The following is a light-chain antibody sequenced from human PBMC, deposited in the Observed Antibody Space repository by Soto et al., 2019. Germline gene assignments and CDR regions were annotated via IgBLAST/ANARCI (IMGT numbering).Light chain of an antibody. CDR3: QQANNWPRT. J-gene: IGKJ1*01. Sequence: ELLLTPSPATLSVSPGERATLSCMASQSVSSKLAWYHQKPGQAPRLLIYGASTMETGIPARFSGSGSGTEFTLTINSLQSEDFAVYYCQQANNWPRTFGQGTKVDIK. CDR1: QSVSSK. CDR2: GAS. V-gene: IGKV3-15*01.